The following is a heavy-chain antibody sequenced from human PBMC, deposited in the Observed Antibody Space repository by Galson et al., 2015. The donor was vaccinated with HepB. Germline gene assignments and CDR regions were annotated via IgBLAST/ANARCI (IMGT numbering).Heavy chain of an antibody. J-gene: IGHJ4*02. V-gene: IGHV3-30*02. CDR3: AKNPSLDMVRGVIPFDY. CDR2: IRYDGSNK. Sequence: SLRLSCAASGFTFSSCGMHWVRQAPGKGLGWVAFIRYDGSNKYYADSVKGRFTISRDNSKNTLYLQMNSLRAEDTAVYYCAKNPSLDMVRGVIPFDYWGQGTLVTVSS. CDR1: GFTFSSCG. D-gene: IGHD3-10*01.